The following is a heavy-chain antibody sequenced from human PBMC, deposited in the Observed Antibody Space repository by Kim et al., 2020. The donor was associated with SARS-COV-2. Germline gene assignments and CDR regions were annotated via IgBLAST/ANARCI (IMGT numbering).Heavy chain of an antibody. J-gene: IGHJ5*02. Sequence: SETLSLTCTVSGGSISSYFWSWIRQPPGKGLEWIGYIYSRGTTNYNPSLKSRVTMSVDTSKNQFSLKMTSMTAADTAGYYGVRQEYTVMGRGVLTWVDP. CDR1: GGSISSYF. CDR3: VRQEYTVMGRGVLTWVDP. CDR2: IYSRGTT. V-gene: IGHV4-59*08. D-gene: IGHD3-10*01.